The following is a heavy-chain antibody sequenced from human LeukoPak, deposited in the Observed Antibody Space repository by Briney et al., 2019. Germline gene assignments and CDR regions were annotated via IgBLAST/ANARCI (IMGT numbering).Heavy chain of an antibody. CDR3: ASALKRGSAGTLIDH. CDR2: MNPNSGNT. CDR1: GYSFTSHD. D-gene: IGHD6-13*01. Sequence: ASVKVSCKASGYSFTSHDINWVRQTTGQGLEWMGWMNPNSGNTGYAQKFQDRVTMTRNTSISTAYLELSSLGSEDTAMYYCASALKRGSAGTLIDHWGQGTLVTVSS. J-gene: IGHJ4*02. V-gene: IGHV1-8*01.